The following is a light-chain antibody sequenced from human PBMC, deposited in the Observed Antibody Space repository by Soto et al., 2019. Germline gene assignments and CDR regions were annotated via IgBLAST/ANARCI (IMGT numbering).Light chain of an antibody. CDR2: DVS. V-gene: IGKV1-13*02. Sequence: AIQGTQSPSSLSASVGDRVTITCRASQDIRGALAWYQQNTGKAPKLLIYDVSTLESGVPSRFSGSGSGTEFTLTISSLQPEDFGTYDCQQFNSYPITFGHGTLLEIK. CDR3: QQFNSYPIT. J-gene: IGKJ5*01. CDR1: QDIRGA.